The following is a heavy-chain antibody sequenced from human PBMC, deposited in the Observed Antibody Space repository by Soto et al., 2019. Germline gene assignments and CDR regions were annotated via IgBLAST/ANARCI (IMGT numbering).Heavy chain of an antibody. CDR2: MNPNSGNT. CDR3: ARMIRYCSGGSCYSGGDY. V-gene: IGHV1-8*01. CDR1: GYTFTSYD. Sequence: QVQLVQSGAEVKKPGASVKVSCKASGYTFTSYDINWVRQATGQGLEWMGWMNPNSGNTGFAQKFQGRVTMTRNTSISTAYMELSSLRSEDTAVYYCARMIRYCSGGSCYSGGDYWGQGTLVTVSS. J-gene: IGHJ4*02. D-gene: IGHD2-15*01.